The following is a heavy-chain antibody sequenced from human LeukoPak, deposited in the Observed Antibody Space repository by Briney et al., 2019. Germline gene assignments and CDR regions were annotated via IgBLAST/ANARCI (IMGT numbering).Heavy chain of an antibody. CDR1: EFTFSDFY. D-gene: IGHD1-26*01. CDR2: ISGSGGTI. J-gene: IGHJ2*01. Sequence: GGSLRLSCAASEFTFSDFYMSWIRQAPGKGLEWVAYISGSGGTIYYGDSVKGRFSVSRDNAKNSLYLQMNSLRAEDTAVYYCARDIGYFDLWGRGTLVTVSS. V-gene: IGHV3-11*04. CDR3: ARDIGYFDL.